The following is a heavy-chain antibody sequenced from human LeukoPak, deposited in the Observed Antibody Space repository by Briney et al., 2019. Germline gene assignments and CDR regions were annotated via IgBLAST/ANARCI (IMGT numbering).Heavy chain of an antibody. J-gene: IGHJ4*02. V-gene: IGHV3-33*06. CDR3: AKGESFGPYCFDY. D-gene: IGHD3-16*01. CDR2: IWYDGRNK. Sequence: GGSLRLSCAASGFTFSSYGMHWVRQAPGKGLEWVAVIWYDGRNKYYADSVKGRFTISRDNSKNTLYLQLDSLRAEDTAVYYCAKGESFGPYCFDYWGQGTLVTVSS. CDR1: GFTFSSYG.